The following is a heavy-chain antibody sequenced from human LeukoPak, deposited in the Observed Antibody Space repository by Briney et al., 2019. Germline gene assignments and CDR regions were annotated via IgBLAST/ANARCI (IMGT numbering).Heavy chain of an antibody. Sequence: ASVKVSCKASGYTFTSYGISWVRQAPGQGLEWMGRISAYNGNTNYAQKLQGRVTMTTDTSTSTAYMELRSLRSDDTAVYYCARDLVASSGSYYGDLRYWGQGTLVTVSS. CDR3: ARDLVASSGSYYGDLRY. J-gene: IGHJ4*02. V-gene: IGHV1-18*01. D-gene: IGHD1-26*01. CDR1: GYTFTSYG. CDR2: ISAYNGNT.